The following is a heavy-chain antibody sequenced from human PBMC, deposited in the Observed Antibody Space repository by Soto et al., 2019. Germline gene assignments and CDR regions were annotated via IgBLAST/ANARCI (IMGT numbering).Heavy chain of an antibody. CDR3: ARVRAVISSYYYYGMDV. Sequence: ASVKVSCKASGYTFTGYYMHWVRQAPGQGLEWMGWINPNSGGTNYAQKFQGWVTMTRDTSISTAYMELRSLRSHDTAVYYCARVRAVISSYYYYGMDVWGEGNTVTVSS. J-gene: IGHJ6*04. V-gene: IGHV1-2*04. D-gene: IGHD3-10*01. CDR1: GYTFTGYY. CDR2: INPNSGGT.